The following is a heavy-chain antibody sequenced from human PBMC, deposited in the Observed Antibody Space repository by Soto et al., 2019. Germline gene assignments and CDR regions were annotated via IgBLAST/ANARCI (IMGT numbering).Heavy chain of an antibody. CDR2: IIPILGIA. D-gene: IGHD2-15*01. V-gene: IGHV1-69*08. CDR1: GGTFSSYT. Sequence: QVQLVQSGAEVKKPGSSVTVSCKASGGTFSSYTISWVRQAHGQGLEWMGRIIPILGIADYAQKFQGRVTITADKSTRTAYMELNSLRSDDTAVYYCAREQVILGTYGMDVWGQGTTVTVSS. CDR3: AREQVILGTYGMDV. J-gene: IGHJ6*02.